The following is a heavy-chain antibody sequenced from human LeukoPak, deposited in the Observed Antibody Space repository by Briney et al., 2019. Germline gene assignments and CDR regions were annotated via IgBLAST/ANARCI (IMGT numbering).Heavy chain of an antibody. CDR2: IWYDGSNK. V-gene: IGHV3-33*01. D-gene: IGHD4-17*01. CDR1: GFTFTSYG. Sequence: GGSLRLSCAASGFTFTSYGMHWVRQAPGKGLEWVAVIWYDGSNKYYADSVKGRFNTSRDNSKNTLFLQMNSLRAEDTAVYYCARDPDDYGDYSYFDYWGQGTLVTVSS. CDR3: ARDPDDYGDYSYFDY. J-gene: IGHJ4*02.